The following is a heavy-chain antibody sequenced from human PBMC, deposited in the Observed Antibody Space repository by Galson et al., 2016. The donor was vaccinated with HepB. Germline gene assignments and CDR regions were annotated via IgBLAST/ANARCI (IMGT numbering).Heavy chain of an antibody. V-gene: IGHV3-23*01. J-gene: IGHJ6*02. CDR2: VSGSGGST. CDR1: GFIFSSYT. Sequence: SLRLSCAASGFIFSSYTMSWVRQAPGKGLEWVSGVSGSGGSTYYADSVKGRFTISRDNSKNTLDLQMSSLRAEDTAVYYCAKDDCTGGYCYAYYFGMDVWGQGTTVTVSS. D-gene: IGHD2-8*02. CDR3: AKDDCTGGYCYAYYFGMDV.